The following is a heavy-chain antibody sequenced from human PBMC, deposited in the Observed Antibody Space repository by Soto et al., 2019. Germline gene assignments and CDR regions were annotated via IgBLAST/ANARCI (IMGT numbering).Heavy chain of an antibody. CDR1: GGSISSYY. CDR2: IYYSGST. Sequence: SETLSLTCTVSGGSISSYYWSWIRQPPGKGLEWIGYIYYSGSTNYNPSLKSRVTISVDTSKNQFSLKLSSVTAADTAVYYCARGWNYDILTGYYPPGDAFDIWGQGTMVTVSS. D-gene: IGHD3-9*01. V-gene: IGHV4-59*08. J-gene: IGHJ3*02. CDR3: ARGWNYDILTGYYPPGDAFDI.